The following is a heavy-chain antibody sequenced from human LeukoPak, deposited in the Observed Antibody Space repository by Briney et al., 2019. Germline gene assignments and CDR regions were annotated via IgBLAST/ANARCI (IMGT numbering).Heavy chain of an antibody. J-gene: IGHJ4*02. CDR1: GGSISSYY. CDR3: ARVGSSGWYFGGFEY. V-gene: IGHV4-59*01. D-gene: IGHD6-19*01. CDR2: IYYSGST. Sequence: SETLSLTCTVSGGSISSYYWSWIRQPPGKGLEWNGCIYYSGSTNYNPSLKSRVTISVDTSKNQFSLKLSSVTAADTAVYYCARVGSSGWYFGGFEYWSQGTLVTVSS.